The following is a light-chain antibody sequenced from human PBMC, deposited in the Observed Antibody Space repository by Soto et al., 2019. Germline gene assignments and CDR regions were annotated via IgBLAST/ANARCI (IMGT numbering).Light chain of an antibody. J-gene: IGLJ1*01. CDR2: DVS. V-gene: IGLV2-14*01. CDR3: SSYTSSTLLV. Sequence: QSALTQPASVSGSPGQSITISCTGTSSDVGGYNYVSWYQQHPGKAPKLMIYDVSNRTSGVSNRFSGSKSGNTASLTISGLQSEDEADYYCSSYTSSTLLVFGTGTKLTVL. CDR1: SSDVGGYNY.